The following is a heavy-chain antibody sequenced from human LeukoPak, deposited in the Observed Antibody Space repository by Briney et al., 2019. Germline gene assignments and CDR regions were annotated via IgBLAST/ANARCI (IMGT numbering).Heavy chain of an antibody. CDR3: ARVRLWFGDHLDDY. V-gene: IGHV4-34*01. CDR1: GGSFSGYY. J-gene: IGHJ4*02. D-gene: IGHD3-10*01. Sequence: SETLSLTCTVYGGSFSGYYWSWIRQPPGKGLEWIGEINHSGSTNYNPSLKSRVTISVDTSKNQFSLKLTSVTAADTAVYYCARVRLWFGDHLDDYWGQGTLVTVSS. CDR2: INHSGST.